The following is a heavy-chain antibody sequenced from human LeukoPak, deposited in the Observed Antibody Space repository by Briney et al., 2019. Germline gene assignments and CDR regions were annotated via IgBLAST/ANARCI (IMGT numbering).Heavy chain of an antibody. V-gene: IGHV4-59*01. CDR1: GGSISSYY. D-gene: IGHD5-24*01. J-gene: IGHJ3*02. Sequence: SETLSLTCTVSGGSISSYYWSWIRQPPGKGLEWIGYIYYSGSTNYNPSLKSRVTISVDTSKNQFSLKLSSVTAADTAVYYCARDIWREGYNYPREDAFDIWGQGTMVTVSS. CDR2: IYYSGST. CDR3: ARDIWREGYNYPREDAFDI.